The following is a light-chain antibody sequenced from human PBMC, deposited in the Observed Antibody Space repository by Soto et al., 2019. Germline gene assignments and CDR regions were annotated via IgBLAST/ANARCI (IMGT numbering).Light chain of an antibody. V-gene: IGLV2-14*01. Sequence: QSALTQPASVSGSPGQSITISCTGTSSDVGGYNYVSWYQQHPGKAPKLKIYEVSNRPSGASNRFSGSKSGNTASLTISGLQAEDEADYYCSSYTSSFTVVFGGGTKVTVL. CDR1: SSDVGGYNY. CDR3: SSYTSSFTVV. J-gene: IGLJ2*01. CDR2: EVS.